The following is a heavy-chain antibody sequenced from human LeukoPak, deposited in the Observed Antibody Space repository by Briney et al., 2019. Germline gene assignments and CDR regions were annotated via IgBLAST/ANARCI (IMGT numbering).Heavy chain of an antibody. V-gene: IGHV3-30*19. D-gene: IGHD4-17*01. CDR1: GFTFSSYG. Sequence: GGSLRLSCAASGFTFSSYGMHWVRQAPGKGLEWVAMISYDESNQYYVDSVKGRFTISRDNSKNTLYLQMNSLRAEDTAVYYCARNYGDLYWYFDLWGRGTLVTVSS. CDR2: ISYDESNQ. J-gene: IGHJ2*01. CDR3: ARNYGDLYWYFDL.